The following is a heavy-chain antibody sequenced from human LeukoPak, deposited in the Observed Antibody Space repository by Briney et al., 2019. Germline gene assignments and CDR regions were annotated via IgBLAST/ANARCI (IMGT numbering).Heavy chain of an antibody. V-gene: IGHV4-34*01. D-gene: IGHD2-2*01. CDR1: GGSFSGYY. CDR3: ARAAYCSSTSCYLTRFDP. Sequence: KPSETLSLTCAVYGGSFSGYYWSWLRQPPGKGLEWIGEINHSGSTNYNPSLKSRVTISVDTSKNQFSLKLSSVTAADTAVYYCARAAYCSSTSCYLTRFDPGGQGTLVTVSS. CDR2: INHSGST. J-gene: IGHJ5*02.